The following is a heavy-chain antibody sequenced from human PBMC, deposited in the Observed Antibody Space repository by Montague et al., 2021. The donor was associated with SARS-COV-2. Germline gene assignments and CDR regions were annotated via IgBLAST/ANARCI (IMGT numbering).Heavy chain of an antibody. V-gene: IGHV4-59*01. D-gene: IGHD3-3*01. J-gene: IGHJ3*02. CDR1: GGSISSYY. Sequence: SETLSLTCTVSGGSISSYYWSWIRQPPGKGLEWIGYIYYSGSTNYNPSLKSRVTISVDTSKNQFSLKLSSVTAADTAVYYCARERIRMLGVVTRPACFDIWGQGTMVTVSS. CDR3: ARERIRMLGVVTRPACFDI. CDR2: IYYSGST.